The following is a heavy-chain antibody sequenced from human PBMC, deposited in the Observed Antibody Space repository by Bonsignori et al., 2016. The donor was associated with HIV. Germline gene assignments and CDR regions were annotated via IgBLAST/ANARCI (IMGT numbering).Heavy chain of an antibody. V-gene: IGHV3-49*02. Sequence: WIRQPPGKGLEWVGFIRSKAYGGTTQYAASVKGRFTISRDDSKSIAYLQMNSLKTEDTAVYFCTRLIPSHYAWSGYWGQGTLVTVSS. CDR3: TRLIPSHYAWSGY. J-gene: IGHJ4*02. D-gene: IGHD4-17*01. CDR2: IRSKAYGGTT.